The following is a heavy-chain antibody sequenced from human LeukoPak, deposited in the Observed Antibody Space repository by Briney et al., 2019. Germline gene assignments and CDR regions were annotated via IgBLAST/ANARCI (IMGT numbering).Heavy chain of an antibody. CDR3: ARDRGWELLGAFDI. CDR2: ISSNGGST. CDR1: GFTFSSYA. J-gene: IGHJ3*02. V-gene: IGHV3-64*01. Sequence: GSLRLSCAASGFTFSSYAMHWVRQAPGKGLEYVSAISSNGGSTYYANSVKGRFTISRDNSKNTLYLQMGSLRAEDMAVYYCARDRGWELLGAFDIWGQGTMVTVSS. D-gene: IGHD1-26*01.